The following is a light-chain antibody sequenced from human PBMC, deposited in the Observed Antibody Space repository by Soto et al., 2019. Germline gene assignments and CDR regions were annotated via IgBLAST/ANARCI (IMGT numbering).Light chain of an antibody. J-gene: IGKJ4*01. CDR3: QQYSNWPLT. V-gene: IGKV3-15*01. CDR1: QSVRSSF. Sequence: EIVMTQSPATLSVSPGERATLSCRASQSVRSSFLAGYQQKPGQSPSLLIYGASTRATGIPARFGGSGSGTEFTLTINSLQSEDFAVYYCQQYSNWPLTFGGGTKVDLK. CDR2: GAS.